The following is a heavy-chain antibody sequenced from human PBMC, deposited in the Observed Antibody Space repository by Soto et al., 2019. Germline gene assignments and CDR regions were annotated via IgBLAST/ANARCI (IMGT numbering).Heavy chain of an antibody. CDR1: GYTFTRYG. CDR2: ISGYNGDT. D-gene: IGHD2-8*01. J-gene: IGHJ6*02. CDR3: AKNGQPPYYYYGLDV. Sequence: QGHLVQSGAEVKKPGASVKVSCKASGYTFTRYGISWVRQAPGQGLEWMGWISGYNGDTKYAQNLQDRVTMTIDTSTNTAYMELRSLTSDDTAVYYCAKNGQPPYYYYGLDVWGQGTTVTLSS. V-gene: IGHV1-18*01.